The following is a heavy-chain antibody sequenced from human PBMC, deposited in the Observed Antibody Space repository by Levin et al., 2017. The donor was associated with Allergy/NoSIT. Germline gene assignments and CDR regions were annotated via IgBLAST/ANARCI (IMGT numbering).Heavy chain of an antibody. CDR3: ARDGPVVIPRYYDFWSGYQFDP. V-gene: IGHV4-4*07. CDR1: GGSISSYY. D-gene: IGHD3-3*01. J-gene: IGHJ5*02. CDR2: IYTSGST. Sequence: SQTLSLTCTVSGGSISSYYWSWIRQPAGKGLEWIGRIYTSGSTNYNPSLKSRVTMSVDTSKNQFSLKLSSVTAADTAVYYCARDGPVVIPRYYDFWSGYQFDPWGQGTLVTVSS.